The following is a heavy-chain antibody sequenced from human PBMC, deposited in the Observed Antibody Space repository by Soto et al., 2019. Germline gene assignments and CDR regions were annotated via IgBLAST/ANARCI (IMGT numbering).Heavy chain of an antibody. CDR3: ARDAISMVRGGNNWFDL. J-gene: IGHJ5*02. CDR1: GFIFSDHA. D-gene: IGHD3-10*01. Sequence: GGSLRLSCEASGFIFSDHAMSWVRQAPGKGLEWVSAISGNGIATYYADSVKGRFTISRDNSKNTLYLQMNRLTADDTAVYYCARDAISMVRGGNNWFDLWGQGTVVTVSS. V-gene: IGHV3-23*01. CDR2: ISGNGIAT.